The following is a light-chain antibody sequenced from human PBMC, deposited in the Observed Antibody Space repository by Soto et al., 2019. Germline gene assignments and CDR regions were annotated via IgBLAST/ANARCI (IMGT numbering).Light chain of an antibody. CDR2: GNA. CDR3: QSYDSSLGGSGV. CDR1: SSNIGAGFD. Sequence: QPVLTQPPSVSGAPGQRVTISCTGNSSNIGAGFDVHWYLQLPGTAPRLLIYGNANRPSGVPDRFSGSKSGTSASLAINGLQAEDEADYYCQSYDSSLGGSGVFGGGTQLTVL. J-gene: IGLJ3*02. V-gene: IGLV1-40*01.